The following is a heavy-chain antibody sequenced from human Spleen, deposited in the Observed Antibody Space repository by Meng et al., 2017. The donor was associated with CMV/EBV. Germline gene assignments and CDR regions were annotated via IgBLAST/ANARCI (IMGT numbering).Heavy chain of an antibody. D-gene: IGHD5-24*01. CDR3: ARSRDGYNFDY. J-gene: IGHJ4*02. V-gene: IGHV4-34*02. CDR1: GGSFSGYY. CDR2: INHSGST. Sequence: QVVQAHWRAGLLKPSATLSLPCAINGGSFSGYYWSWIRQPPGKGLEWIGEINHSGSTNYNPSLKSRVTISVDTSKNQFSLKLSSVTAADTAVYYCARSRDGYNFDYWDPGTLVTAPQ.